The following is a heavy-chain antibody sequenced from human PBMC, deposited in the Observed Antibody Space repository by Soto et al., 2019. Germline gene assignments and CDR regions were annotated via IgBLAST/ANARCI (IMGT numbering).Heavy chain of an antibody. CDR2: INPNSGGT. J-gene: IGHJ3*02. V-gene: IGHV1-2*04. Sequence: QVQLVQSGAEVKKPGASVKVSCKASGYTFTGYYMHWVRQAPGQGLEWMGWINPNSGGTNYAQKFQGWITMTRDTSISTAYMELSRLRSDDTAVYYCACAWSRGAYAFDIWGQGTMVTASS. CDR1: GYTFTGYY. CDR3: ACAWSRGAYAFDI. D-gene: IGHD2-8*01.